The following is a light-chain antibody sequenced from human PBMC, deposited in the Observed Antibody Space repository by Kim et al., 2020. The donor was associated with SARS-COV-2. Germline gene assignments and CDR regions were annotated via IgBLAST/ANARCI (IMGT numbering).Light chain of an antibody. CDR3: NSRDSSGNHLRV. J-gene: IGLJ3*02. V-gene: IGLV3-19*01. Sequence: LGQTVRITCQGDSLRSYYASWYQQQPGQAPVLVIYGKNNRPSGIPDRFSGSSSGNTASLTITGAQAEDEADYYCNSRDSSGNHLRVFGGGTKLTVL. CDR2: GKN. CDR1: SLRSYY.